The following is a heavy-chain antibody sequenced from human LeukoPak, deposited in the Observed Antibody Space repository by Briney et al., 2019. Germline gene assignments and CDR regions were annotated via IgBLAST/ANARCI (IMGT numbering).Heavy chain of an antibody. V-gene: IGHV4-59*01. J-gene: IGHJ6*03. CDR1: GGSISSYY. D-gene: IGHD3-3*01. CDR2: IYYSGST. Sequence: PSETLSLTCTVSGGSISSYYWSWIRQPPGKGLEWIGYIYYSGSTNYNPSLKSRVTISVDTSKNQFSLKLSSVTAADTAVYYCARVRYDFWREHYCYMDVWGKGTTVTVSS. CDR3: ARVRYDFWREHYCYMDV.